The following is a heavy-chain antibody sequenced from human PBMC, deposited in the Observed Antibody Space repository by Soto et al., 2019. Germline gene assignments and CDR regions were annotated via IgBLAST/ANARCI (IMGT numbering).Heavy chain of an antibody. D-gene: IGHD3-10*01. CDR2: IYYGGST. J-gene: IGHJ5*02. CDR3: ARHAYYSGSGRGYWFDP. V-gene: IGHV4-39*01. CDR1: GGSISSSSYY. Sequence: QLQLQESGPGLVKPSETLSLTCTVSGGSISSSSYYWGWIRQPPGKGLEWVGSIYYGGSTYYNPSLKSRVTVAVXXSXDXXSLQLSSVAAADPAVYYCARHAYYSGSGRGYWFDPWGKGTLVRVSS.